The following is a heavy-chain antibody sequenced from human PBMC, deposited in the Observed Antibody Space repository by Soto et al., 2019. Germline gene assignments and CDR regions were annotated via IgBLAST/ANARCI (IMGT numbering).Heavy chain of an antibody. J-gene: IGHJ6*02. Sequence: PSETLSLTCTVSGGSISSYYWSWIRQPPGKGLEWIGYIYYSGSTNYNPSLKSRVTISVDTSKNQFSLKLSSVTAADTAVYYCARSSRYANATWGYYYYGMDVWGQGTTVTVSS. CDR2: IYYSGST. D-gene: IGHD1-26*01. CDR3: ARSSRYANATWGYYYYGMDV. V-gene: IGHV4-59*01. CDR1: GGSISSYY.